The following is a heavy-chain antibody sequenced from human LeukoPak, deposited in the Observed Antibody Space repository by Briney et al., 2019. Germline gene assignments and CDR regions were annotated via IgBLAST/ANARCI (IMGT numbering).Heavy chain of an antibody. D-gene: IGHD1-26*01. CDR1: GLTFSNYW. CDR2: IQQDGSER. J-gene: IGHJ4*02. CDR3: ARDKVVGATYFDY. Sequence: GGSLGLSCAASGLTFSNYWMSWVRQAPGKGLEWVANIQQDGSERYYVDSVKGRFTISRDNAKNSLYLQMNSLRADDAAVYYCARDKVVGATYFDYWGQGTLVTVSS. V-gene: IGHV3-7*01.